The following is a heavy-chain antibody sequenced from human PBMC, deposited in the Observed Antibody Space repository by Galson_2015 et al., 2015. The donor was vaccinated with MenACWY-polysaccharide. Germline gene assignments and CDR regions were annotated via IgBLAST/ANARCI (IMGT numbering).Heavy chain of an antibody. CDR2: IIPIFGTA. J-gene: IGHJ5*02. V-gene: IGHV1-69*13. Sequence: SVKVSCKASGGTFSSYAISWVRQAPGQGLEWMGGIIPIFGTANYAQKFQGRVTITADESTSTAYMELSSLRSEDTAVYYCARQTPSAHCSGGCCFSGWFDPWGQGTLVTVSS. CDR3: ARQTPSAHCSGGCCFSGWFDP. CDR1: GGTFSSYA. D-gene: IGHD2-15*01.